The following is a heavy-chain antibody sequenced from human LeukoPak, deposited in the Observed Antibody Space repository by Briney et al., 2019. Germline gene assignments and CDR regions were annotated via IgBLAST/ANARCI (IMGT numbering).Heavy chain of an antibody. CDR1: GFTFSSYA. Sequence: PGGSLRLSCAASGFTFSSYAMNWVRQAPGKGLEWVSAISGSGGSTYYADSVKRRFTISRDNSKNTLYLQMNNLRADDTAVYYCARGPMVQPDYWGQGTLVTVSS. CDR3: ARGPMVQPDY. D-gene: IGHD1-1*01. CDR2: ISGSGGST. J-gene: IGHJ4*02. V-gene: IGHV3-23*01.